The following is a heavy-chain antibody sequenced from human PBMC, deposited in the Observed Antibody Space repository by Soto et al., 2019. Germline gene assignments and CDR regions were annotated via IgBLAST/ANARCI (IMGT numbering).Heavy chain of an antibody. CDR1: GVSISGYY. J-gene: IGHJ4*02. D-gene: IGHD6-19*01. CDR3: AREQAVAGNALFDY. CDR2: IYSSGTT. V-gene: IGHV4-59*01. Sequence: SETLSLTRAVSGVSISGYYWGWIRQPPGKGLEWIGYIYSSGTTNYNPSLRSRVTMSVDTSKNQFSLKLSSVTAADTAIYYCAREQAVAGNALFDYWGQGILVPVSS.